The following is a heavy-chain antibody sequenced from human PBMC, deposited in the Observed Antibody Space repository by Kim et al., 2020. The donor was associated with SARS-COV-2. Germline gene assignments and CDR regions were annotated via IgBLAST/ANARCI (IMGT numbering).Heavy chain of an antibody. CDR1: GFTFSSYA. D-gene: IGHD2-15*01. J-gene: IGHJ4*02. CDR2: ISYDGSNK. V-gene: IGHV3-30*04. CDR3: AAPREVAAGYFDY. Sequence: GGSLRLSCAASGFTFSSYAMHWVRQAPGKGLEWVAVISYDGSNKYYADSVKGRFTISRDNSKNTLYLQMNSLRAEDTAVYYCAAPREVAAGYFDYWGQGTLVTVSS.